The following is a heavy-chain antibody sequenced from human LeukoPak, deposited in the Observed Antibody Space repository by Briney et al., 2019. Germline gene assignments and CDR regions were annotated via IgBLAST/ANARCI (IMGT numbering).Heavy chain of an antibody. Sequence: GGSLRLSCAASGFTFSSYSMNWVRQAPGKGLEWVSSISSSSSYIYYADSVKGRFTISRDNAKNSLYLQMNSLRAEDTAVYYCAPSGGYQLQMDYGAQETRVTVPS. D-gene: IGHD2-2*01. J-gene: IGHJ4*02. CDR3: APSGGYQLQMDY. CDR2: ISSSSSYI. CDR1: GFTFSSYS. V-gene: IGHV3-21*01.